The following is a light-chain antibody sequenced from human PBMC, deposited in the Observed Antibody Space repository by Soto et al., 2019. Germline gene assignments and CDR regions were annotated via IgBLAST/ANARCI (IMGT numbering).Light chain of an antibody. Sequence: QLVLTQPPSASGTPGQRVTISCSGSSSNIGSYTVNWYQQLPGTAPKVLIYSNDQRPSGVPDRFSGSKSGTSASLAISGLQSEDEADYYCAAWDDSLDVVFGGGTKLTVL. J-gene: IGLJ2*01. CDR3: AAWDDSLDVV. CDR1: SSNIGSYT. V-gene: IGLV1-44*01. CDR2: SND.